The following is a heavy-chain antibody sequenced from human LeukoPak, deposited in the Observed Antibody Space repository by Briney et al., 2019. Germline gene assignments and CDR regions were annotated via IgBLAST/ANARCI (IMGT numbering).Heavy chain of an antibody. CDR1: GGSISSSNW. Sequence: SETLSLTCAVSGGSISSSNWWSWIRQPPGKGLEWVGYISHSGSTYYNPSLKSRVTISVDRSNNQFSLKLSSVTAADTAVYYCARGVACWGQGTLVTVSS. CDR2: ISHSGST. CDR3: ARGVAC. D-gene: IGHD3-3*01. J-gene: IGHJ4*02. V-gene: IGHV4-28*03.